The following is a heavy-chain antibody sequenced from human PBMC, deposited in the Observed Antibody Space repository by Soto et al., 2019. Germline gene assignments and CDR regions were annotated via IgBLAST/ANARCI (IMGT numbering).Heavy chain of an antibody. D-gene: IGHD3-22*01. CDR3: AREGEYYYDSCAFDI. CDR1: GGTFSSYA. J-gene: IGHJ3*02. Sequence: ASVKVSCKASGGTFSSYAISWVRQAPGQGLERMGGIIPIFGTANYAQKFQGRVTITADESTSTAYMELSSLRSEDTAVYYCAREGEYYYDSCAFDIWGQGTMVTVSS. V-gene: IGHV1-69*13. CDR2: IIPIFGTA.